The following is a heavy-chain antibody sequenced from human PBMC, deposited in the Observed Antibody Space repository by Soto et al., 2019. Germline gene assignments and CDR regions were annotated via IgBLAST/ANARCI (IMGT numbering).Heavy chain of an antibody. CDR1: GFTFSSYG. V-gene: IGHV3-33*01. CDR3: ARARSASEFDL. J-gene: IGHJ2*01. D-gene: IGHD6-25*01. Sequence: QVQLVESGGGVVQPGRSLRLSCAASGFTFSSYGMHWVRQAPGKGLEWVAVIWYDGSNKYYADSVKGRFTISRDNSKNTLYLQMNSLRAEDTAVYYCARARSASEFDLWGRGTLVTVSS. CDR2: IWYDGSNK.